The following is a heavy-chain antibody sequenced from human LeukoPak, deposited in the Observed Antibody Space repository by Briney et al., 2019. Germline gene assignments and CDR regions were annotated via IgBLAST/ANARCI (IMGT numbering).Heavy chain of an antibody. Sequence: GGSLRLSCAASGFTFSSYAMHWVRQAPGKGLEWGAVISYDGSNKYYADSVKGRFTIARDNYKNTLYLQMNSLRDEDTAVYYCAREWFGELWTFDYWGQGTLVTVSS. CDR1: GFTFSSYA. J-gene: IGHJ4*02. V-gene: IGHV3-30-3*01. D-gene: IGHD3-10*01. CDR3: AREWFGELWTFDY. CDR2: ISYDGSNK.